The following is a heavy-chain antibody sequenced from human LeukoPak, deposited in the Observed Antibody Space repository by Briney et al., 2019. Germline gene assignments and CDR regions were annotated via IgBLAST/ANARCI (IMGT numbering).Heavy chain of an antibody. CDR3: ARHNFSDFWSGYYTWDYYYYGMDV. V-gene: IGHV4-59*08. Sequence: PSETLSLTCTVSGGSISSYYWSWIRQPPGKGLEWIGYIYYSGSTNYNPSLKSRVTIPIDTSKNQFSLKLSSVTAADTAVYYCARHNFSDFWSGYYTWDYYYYGMDVWGQGTTVTVSS. CDR1: GGSISSYY. J-gene: IGHJ6*02. D-gene: IGHD3-3*01. CDR2: IYYSGST.